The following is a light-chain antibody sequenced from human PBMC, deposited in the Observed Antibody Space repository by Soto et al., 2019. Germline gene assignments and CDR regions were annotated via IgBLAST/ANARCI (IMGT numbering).Light chain of an antibody. V-gene: IGKV3-20*01. J-gene: IGKJ1*01. CDR2: EAS. Sequence: EIVLTQSPGTLSLSPGERATLSCRASQSVSSSYLAWYQQKPGQAPRVLIYEASSRATGIPDKFSGSGSGTDFTLTISRLEPEDFALYYCQQYGSSLPTFGQGTKEEIK. CDR1: QSVSSSY. CDR3: QQYGSSLPT.